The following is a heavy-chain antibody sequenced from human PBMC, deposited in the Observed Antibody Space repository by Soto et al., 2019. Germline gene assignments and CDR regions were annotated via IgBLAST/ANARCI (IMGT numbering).Heavy chain of an antibody. CDR1: GFTFSSYS. CDR2: ISSSSSTI. Sequence: PGGSLRLSCAASGFTFSSYSMNWVRQAPGKGLEWVSYISSSSSTIYYADSVKGRFDISRDNAKNSLYLQMNSLRAEDTAVYSCARDGYYYASGSYSWGQGTLVTVSS. V-gene: IGHV3-48*04. J-gene: IGHJ5*02. CDR3: ARDGYYYASGSYS. D-gene: IGHD3-10*01.